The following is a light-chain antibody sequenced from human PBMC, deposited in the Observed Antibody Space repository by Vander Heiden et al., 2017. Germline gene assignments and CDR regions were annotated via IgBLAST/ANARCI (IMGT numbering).Light chain of an antibody. CDR1: QSISRY. J-gene: IGKJ5*01. CDR3: QQSYTIP. CDR2: ASY. V-gene: IGKV1-39*01. Sequence: DIQMTQPPSSLSASVGDRVTITCRASQSISRYLNWYQQKPGKAPQLLMDASYSLRSGVRSRFSGSGSGTDFTLTSGRLQNEDFENYDNQQSYTIPFGQGTQMEIK.